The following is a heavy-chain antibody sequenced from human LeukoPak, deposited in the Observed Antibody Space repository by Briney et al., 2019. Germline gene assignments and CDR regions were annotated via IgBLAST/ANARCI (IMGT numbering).Heavy chain of an antibody. V-gene: IGHV3-23*01. D-gene: IGHD6-13*01. J-gene: IGHJ4*02. CDR3: AKAVVGSSWSSDFDY. CDR2: ISGSGGST. Sequence: GGSLRLSCAASGFTFRSYAMSWVRQAPGQGLEWVSGISGSGGSTYYADSVKGRFTISRDNSKNTLYLQMNSLRAEDTAVYYCAKAVVGSSWSSDFDYWGQGTLVTVSS. CDR1: GFTFRSYA.